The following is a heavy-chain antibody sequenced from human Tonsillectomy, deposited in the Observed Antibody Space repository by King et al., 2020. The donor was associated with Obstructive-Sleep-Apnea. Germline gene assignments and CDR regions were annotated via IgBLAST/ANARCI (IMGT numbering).Heavy chain of an antibody. CDR3: VAQSELLDPFDF. CDR2: MSSSGANI. V-gene: IGHV3-48*04. CDR1: GFIFSTYS. Sequence: VQLVESGGGFIQPGGSLRLSCAASGFIFSTYSMNWVRQAPGKGLECISYMSSSGANIKYADSVKGRFTISRDNAKNSLFLQMNSLRVEDTALYYCVAQSELLDPFDFGGRGTLVTVPS. D-gene: IGHD3-10*01. J-gene: IGHJ4*02.